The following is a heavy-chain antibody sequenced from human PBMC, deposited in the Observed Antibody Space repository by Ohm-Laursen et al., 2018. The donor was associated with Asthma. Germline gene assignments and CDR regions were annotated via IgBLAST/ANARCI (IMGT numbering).Heavy chain of an antibody. V-gene: IGHV3-7*01. J-gene: IGHJ3*01. CDR3: VRDTRFAFHF. Sequence: SLRLSRSASGFTFSSYWMSWVRQAPGKGLEWVANIKQDASEKYYLDSVRGRFTTSRDNAENSVFLQMNSLRAEDTAIYYCVRDTRFAFHFWGQGTMVTVSS. CDR2: IKQDASEK. CDR1: GFTFSSYW.